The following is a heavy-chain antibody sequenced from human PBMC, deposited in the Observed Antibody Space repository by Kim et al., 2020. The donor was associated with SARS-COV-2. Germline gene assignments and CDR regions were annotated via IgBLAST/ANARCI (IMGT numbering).Heavy chain of an antibody. D-gene: IGHD3-10*01. CDR1: GFTVSGTY. V-gene: IGHV3-53*01. CDR3: ARGGYYYYSQPFDP. J-gene: IGHJ5*02. Sequence: GGSLRLSCAASGFTVSGTYMSWVRQAPGKGLEWVSVIYSGGSTYYADSVKGRFTISRDNSKNTLYLQMNSLRAEDTAVYYCARGGYYYYSQPFDPWGQGTLVTVSS. CDR2: IYSGGST.